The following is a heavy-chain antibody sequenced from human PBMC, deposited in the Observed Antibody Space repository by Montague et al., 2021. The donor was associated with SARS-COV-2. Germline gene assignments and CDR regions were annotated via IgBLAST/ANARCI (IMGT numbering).Heavy chain of an antibody. CDR3: AREGFTGKYVEY. Sequence: SLRLSCAGSGFTFSNYEMNWVRQAPGKGLEWISDISNSGSTTYYIDSVKGRFTISRDNAKNSLYLQMNSLRAEDTAVYYCAREGFTGKYVEYWGQGTLVTVSS. J-gene: IGHJ4*02. CDR2: ISNSGSTT. V-gene: IGHV3-48*03. CDR1: GFTFSNYE. D-gene: IGHD2-8*02.